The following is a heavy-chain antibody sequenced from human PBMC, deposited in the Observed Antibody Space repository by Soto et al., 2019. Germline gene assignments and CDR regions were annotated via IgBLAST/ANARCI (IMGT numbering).Heavy chain of an antibody. CDR3: ARQAGGGRHYYGMDV. CDR2: IFYSGSA. CDR1: GGSISSNSYF. V-gene: IGHV4-39*01. Sequence: SETLSLTCTVSGGSISSNSYFWGWIRQPPGKGLEWIANIFYSGSAYYNPSLKSRITISVDTSKNQFSLRLSSVTAADTAVYYCARQAGGGRHYYGMDVWGQGTTVTAP. D-gene: IGHD2-15*01. J-gene: IGHJ6*02.